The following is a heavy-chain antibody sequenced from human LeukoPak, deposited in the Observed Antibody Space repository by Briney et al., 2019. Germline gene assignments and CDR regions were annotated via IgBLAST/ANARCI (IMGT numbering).Heavy chain of an antibody. CDR1: GYSFTDYY. CDR3: ARDGGGSETYALLGRPHKYYFDN. Sequence: ASVKVSCKASGYSFTDYYIHWVRQAPGQGLEWTGWINPNTGVTHYAQKFQGRVTMTGDTSSSTADMELGRLRPDDTAVYYCARDGGGSETYALLGRPHKYYFDNWGLGTLVTVSS. D-gene: IGHD3-10*01. J-gene: IGHJ4*02. CDR2: INPNTGVT. V-gene: IGHV1-2*02.